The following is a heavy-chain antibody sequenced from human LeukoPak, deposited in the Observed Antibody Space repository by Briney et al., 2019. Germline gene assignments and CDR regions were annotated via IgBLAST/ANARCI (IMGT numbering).Heavy chain of an antibody. Sequence: VVSVNVSCMVSGYTLTELSMHWVRQSPGNGFEWLGGFEPEDGETIYAQKFQGRVTMTEDTSTDTASMELSSLRSEDTAVYYCATGYDSSGYYFDSWGQGTLVPVSS. CDR2: FEPEDGET. J-gene: IGHJ4*02. D-gene: IGHD3-22*01. CDR1: GYTLTELS. V-gene: IGHV1-24*01. CDR3: ATGYDSSGYYFDS.